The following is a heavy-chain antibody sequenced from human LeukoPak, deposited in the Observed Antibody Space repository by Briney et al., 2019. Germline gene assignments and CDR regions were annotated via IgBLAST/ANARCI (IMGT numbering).Heavy chain of an antibody. D-gene: IGHD3-16*01. CDR1: GFTFSTYA. J-gene: IGHJ4*02. CDR2: ISYDGDNK. CDR3: ARDGGSH. V-gene: IGHV3-30*04. Sequence: PGRSLRLSCAASGFTFSTYAMHWVRQSPGKGLEWEAVISYDGDNKYYADSVKGRFTTPRDNSKNTLYLQMNSLRVEDSALYYCARDGGSHWGQGTLVTVSS.